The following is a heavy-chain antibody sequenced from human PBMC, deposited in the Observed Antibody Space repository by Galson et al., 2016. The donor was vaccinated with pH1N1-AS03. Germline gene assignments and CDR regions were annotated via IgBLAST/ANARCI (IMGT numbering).Heavy chain of an antibody. D-gene: IGHD5-12*01. CDR1: GYIFTGFY. CDR2: INPNNGVT. Sequence: SVKVSCKASGYIFTGFYVHWVRQAPGQGLEWMGWINPNNGVTNYAQKFQAWVTMTGDTSISTAYLELYGLKSDDTAVYYCARALGEYSGGDAFGMWGQGTMVIVSS. V-gene: IGHV1-2*04. J-gene: IGHJ3*02. CDR3: ARALGEYSGGDAFGM.